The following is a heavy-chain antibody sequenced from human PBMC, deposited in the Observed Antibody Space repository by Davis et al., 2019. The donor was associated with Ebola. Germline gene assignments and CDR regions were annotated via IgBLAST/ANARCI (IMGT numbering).Heavy chain of an antibody. V-gene: IGHV3-21*01. J-gene: IGHJ5*02. Sequence: GGSLRLSCEESGSTSSDLWLNWVRQAPGKGLEWVSSISSSSSYIYYADSVKGRFTISRDNAKNSLYLQMNSLRAEDTAVYYCARDPMVRGVIRAGWFDPWGQGTLVTVSS. CDR1: GSTSSDLW. CDR3: ARDPMVRGVIRAGWFDP. CDR2: ISSSSSYI. D-gene: IGHD3-10*01.